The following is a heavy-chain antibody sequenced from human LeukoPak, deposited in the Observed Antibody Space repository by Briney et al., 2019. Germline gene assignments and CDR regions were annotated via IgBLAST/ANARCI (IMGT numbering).Heavy chain of an antibody. CDR2: ISGSGTDI. CDR3: ARGGRITIFGVLIDD. D-gene: IGHD3-3*01. CDR1: GFTFSDPY. V-gene: IGHV3-11*06. J-gene: IGHJ4*02. Sequence: GVLRLSCEASGFTFSDPYMSWIRQAPGKGLECLSYISGSGTDINYADSVRGRFTISRDNSKNTVYLQMNSLKIDDTAVYYCARGGRITIFGVLIDDWGQGTLVTVTS.